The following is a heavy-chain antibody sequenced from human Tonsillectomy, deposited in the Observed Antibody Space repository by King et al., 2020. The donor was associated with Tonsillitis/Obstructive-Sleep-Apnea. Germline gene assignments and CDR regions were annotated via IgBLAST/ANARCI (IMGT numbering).Heavy chain of an antibody. D-gene: IGHD2-15*01. CDR2: IYYSGST. V-gene: IGHV4-39*01. Sequence: QLQESGPGLVKPSETLSLTCTVSGGSISSSSYYWGWIRQPPGKGLEWIGSIYYSGSTYYNPSLKSRVTISVDTSKNQFSLKLSSVTAADTAVYYCARGVGYCSGGSCYWGVYFDYWGQGTLVTVSS. J-gene: IGHJ4*02. CDR1: GGSISSSSYY. CDR3: ARGVGYCSGGSCYWGVYFDY.